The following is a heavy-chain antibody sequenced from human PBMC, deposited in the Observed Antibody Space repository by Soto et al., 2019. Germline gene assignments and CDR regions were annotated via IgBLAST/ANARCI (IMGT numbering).Heavy chain of an antibody. CDR3: AKDTGRGYSYEFDY. CDR1: GFTFSSYG. CDR2: ISYDGSNK. J-gene: IGHJ4*02. Sequence: QVQLVESGGGVVQPGRSLRLSCAASGFTFSSYGMHWVRQAPDKGLEWVAVISYDGSNKYYADSVKGRFTISRDNSKNTLYLQMNSLRAEDTAVYYCAKDTGRGYSYEFDYWGQGTLVTVSS. V-gene: IGHV3-30*18. D-gene: IGHD5-18*01.